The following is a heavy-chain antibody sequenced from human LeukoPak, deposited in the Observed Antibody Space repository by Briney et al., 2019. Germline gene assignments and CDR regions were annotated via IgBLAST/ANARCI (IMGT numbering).Heavy chain of an antibody. D-gene: IGHD6-13*01. CDR3: AGATAAADY. CDR1: GGSISSYY. J-gene: IGHJ4*02. Sequence: SETLSLTCTVSGGSISSYYWSWIRQPPGKGLEWIGYIYYSGSTNYNPSLKSRVTIPVDTSKNQFSLKLSSVTAADAAVYYCAGATAAADYWGQGTLVTVSS. CDR2: IYYSGST. V-gene: IGHV4-59*12.